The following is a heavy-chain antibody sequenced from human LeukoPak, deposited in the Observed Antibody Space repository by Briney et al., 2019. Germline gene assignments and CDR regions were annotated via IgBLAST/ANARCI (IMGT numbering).Heavy chain of an antibody. D-gene: IGHD3-22*01. CDR2: MSRSGDII. Sequence: GGSLRLSCAASGFTFSSYSMNWVRQVPGKGLESVSYMSRSGDIIYYADSVKGRFTISRDNAKNSLYLQMNSLRAEDTAVYYCARDPFYDSSGYSDYWGQGTLVTVSS. J-gene: IGHJ4*02. CDR1: GFTFSSYS. V-gene: IGHV3-48*01. CDR3: ARDPFYDSSGYSDY.